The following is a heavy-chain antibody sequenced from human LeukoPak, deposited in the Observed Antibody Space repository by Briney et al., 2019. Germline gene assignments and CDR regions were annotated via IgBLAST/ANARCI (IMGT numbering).Heavy chain of an antibody. CDR1: GFILSGYW. Sequence: GGSLRLSCVASGFILSGYWMYWVRQAPGKGLMYISRNNGDGSTTNYADVVKGRFTISRDNSKNTLYLQMNSLRAEDTAVYYCASTASGWFTQLGFDYWRQGTLVTVSS. V-gene: IGHV3-74*01. CDR2: NNGDGSTT. CDR3: ASTASGWFTQLGFDY. J-gene: IGHJ4*02. D-gene: IGHD6-19*01.